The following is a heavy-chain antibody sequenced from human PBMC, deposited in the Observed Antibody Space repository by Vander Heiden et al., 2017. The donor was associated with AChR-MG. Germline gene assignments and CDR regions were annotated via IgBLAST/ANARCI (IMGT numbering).Heavy chain of an antibody. Sequence: EVQLVESGGGLVKPGGSLRLSCEVSGFTFNNAWMSWVRQVPGKGLEWVGPIKRKIGGGTTDYGSPLKGRFTFSRDDSKNTVYLQMNSLKTEDTAVYYCTTIPDWYWYFDHWGRGTLVTVSS. CDR2: IKRKIGGGTT. CDR1: GFTFNNAW. D-gene: IGHD2-21*01. V-gene: IGHV3-15*01. CDR3: TTIPDWYWYFDH. J-gene: IGHJ2*01.